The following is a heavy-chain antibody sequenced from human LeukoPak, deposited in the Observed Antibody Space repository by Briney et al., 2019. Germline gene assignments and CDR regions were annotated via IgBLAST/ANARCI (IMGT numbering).Heavy chain of an antibody. J-gene: IGHJ4*02. V-gene: IGHV4-59*01. Sequence: PSQTLSLTCTVSGGSISSYYWSWLRQPPGKGLEWIGFIYYSGSTNYNPSLRSRVTISVDTSKNECSLKLSSVTAADTAVYYCASPGIVAAGTDRGFDYWGQGTLVTVSP. CDR3: ASPGIVAAGTDRGFDY. CDR2: IYYSGST. CDR1: GGSISSYY. D-gene: IGHD6-13*01.